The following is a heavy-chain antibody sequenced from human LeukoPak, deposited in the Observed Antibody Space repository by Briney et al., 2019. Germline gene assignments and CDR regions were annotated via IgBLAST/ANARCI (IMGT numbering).Heavy chain of an antibody. J-gene: IGHJ4*02. CDR1: GITFSSYM. D-gene: IGHD2-8*02. CDR2: ITGSGDTT. Sequence: GGYLRLSCTASGITFSSYMMTWVRQAPGKGLEWVSIITGSGDTTDYADSVKGRFTVSRDNSKNIVYLQMNTLRVDDTAIYYCASRYCTGGSCYFDYWGQGTLVTVSS. V-gene: IGHV3-23*01. CDR3: ASRYCTGGSCYFDY.